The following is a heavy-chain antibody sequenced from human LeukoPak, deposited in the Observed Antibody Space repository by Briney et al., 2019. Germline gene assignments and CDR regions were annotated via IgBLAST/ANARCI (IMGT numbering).Heavy chain of an antibody. J-gene: IGHJ4*02. Sequence: PGGSLRLSCVVSGFTFSSYGMHWVRQAPGKGLEWVAFIRYDGSNKYYADSVKGRFTISTDNSKNTLYLQMNSLIPEDTAVYYCAKDHSNALLRFGEVIRKSRDGYFDYWGQGTLVTVSS. CDR2: IRYDGSNK. CDR1: GFTFSSYG. D-gene: IGHD3-10*01. V-gene: IGHV3-30*02. CDR3: AKDHSNALLRFGEVIRKSRDGYFDY.